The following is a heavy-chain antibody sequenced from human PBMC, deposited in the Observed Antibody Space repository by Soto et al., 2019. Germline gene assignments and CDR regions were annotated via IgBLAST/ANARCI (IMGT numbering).Heavy chain of an antibody. Sequence: QLQLQESGPGLVQPSETLSLTCAVSGDSITTATYWGWIRQPPGKGLQWIGSIYHTGTTYYTPSLESRVFISVDSSKNQFSLKLNSVTAADTAVYYCARLQSHFGSGTCYIDYWGQGTLVTVSS. J-gene: IGHJ4*02. D-gene: IGHD3-10*01. CDR3: ARLQSHFGSGTCYIDY. V-gene: IGHV4-39*01. CDR1: GDSITTATY. CDR2: IYHTGTT.